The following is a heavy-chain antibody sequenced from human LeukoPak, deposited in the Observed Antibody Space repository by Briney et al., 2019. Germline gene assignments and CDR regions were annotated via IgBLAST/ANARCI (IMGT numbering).Heavy chain of an antibody. Sequence: GGSLRLSCAASGFAFSSYSMNWIHQAPGKGLEWVSYISSSSRTIYYTDSVKGRFTISRDNAKNSLYLQMNSLRAEDTAVYYCARDNSDWSHGMDVWGQGTTVTVSS. CDR1: GFAFSSYS. CDR2: ISSSSRTI. J-gene: IGHJ6*02. V-gene: IGHV3-48*04. CDR3: ARDNSDWSHGMDV. D-gene: IGHD6-19*01.